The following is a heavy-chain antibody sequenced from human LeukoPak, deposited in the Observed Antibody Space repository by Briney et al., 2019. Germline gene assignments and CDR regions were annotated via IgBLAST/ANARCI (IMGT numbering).Heavy chain of an antibody. Sequence: GGSLRLSCAASGFTFRSYAMHWVRQAPSKGLEWVIVISSDGTNKYYADSVKGRFTVSRDNSKNTLYLQMNSLRDKDTAVYYCARDLTTLERLGYYYLMDVWGQGTTVTVSS. V-gene: IGHV3-30-3*01. J-gene: IGHJ6*02. D-gene: IGHD2-15*01. CDR3: ARDLTTLERLGYYYLMDV. CDR2: ISSDGTNK. CDR1: GFTFRSYA.